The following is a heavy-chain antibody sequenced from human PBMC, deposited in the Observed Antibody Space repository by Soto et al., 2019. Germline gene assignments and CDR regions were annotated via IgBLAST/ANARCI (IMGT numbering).Heavy chain of an antibody. Sequence: GGSLRLSCAASGFTFSSYSMNWGRQAPGKGLEWVSSISSSSSYIYYADSVKGRFTISRDNANNSLYLQMNSLRAEDTAVYYWARDFIDRLPWFDPWGQGTLVTVSS. V-gene: IGHV3-21*01. CDR2: ISSSSSYI. CDR1: GFTFSSYS. CDR3: ARDFIDRLPWFDP. D-gene: IGHD2-15*01. J-gene: IGHJ5*02.